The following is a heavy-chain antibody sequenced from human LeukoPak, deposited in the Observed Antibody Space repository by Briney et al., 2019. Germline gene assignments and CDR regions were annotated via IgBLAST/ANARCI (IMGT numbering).Heavy chain of an antibody. D-gene: IGHD4-17*01. V-gene: IGHV4-34*01. CDR1: GGSFSGYY. J-gene: IGHJ4*02. CDR3: ARGLQPYGYYRDY. CDR2: IIHSGRT. Sequence: SETLSLTCAVYGGSFSGYYWSWIRQPPGKGLEWIGEIIHSGRTYYSPSLKSRVTISVDTSKNQFSLKLNSVTAADTAVYYCARGLQPYGYYRDYWGQGTLVTVSS.